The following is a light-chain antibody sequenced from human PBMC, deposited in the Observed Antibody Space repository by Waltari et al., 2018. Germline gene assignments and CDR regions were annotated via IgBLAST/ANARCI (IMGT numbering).Light chain of an antibody. CDR1: SGHSNNA. CDR3: QSWGTGLGV. CDR2: LNSDGSL. J-gene: IGLJ3*02. V-gene: IGLV4-69*02. Sequence: QLVLTQSPSASASLGASVKLTCTLSSGHSNNAIAWHQQQPEKGPRYLMKLNSDGSLVRGDGIPDGFWCSSSGAARYLTISSRQSEEEAEYYCQSWGTGLGVLGGGTKLTVL.